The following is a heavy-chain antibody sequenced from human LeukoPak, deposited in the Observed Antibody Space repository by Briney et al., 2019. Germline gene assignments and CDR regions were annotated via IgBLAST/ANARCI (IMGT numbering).Heavy chain of an antibody. Sequence: TLSLTRTVSGASMASGGHYWGWIRQHPEKGLEWIGYIHHSGSTHYDPSLRSRLSISIDTSRNQFSMRLSSVTVADTAVYFCARVLNYYDNSGYYYYFDYWGQGTLVTVSS. D-gene: IGHD3-22*01. CDR1: GASMASGGHY. J-gene: IGHJ4*02. CDR2: IHHSGST. V-gene: IGHV4-31*03. CDR3: ARVLNYYDNSGYYYYFDY.